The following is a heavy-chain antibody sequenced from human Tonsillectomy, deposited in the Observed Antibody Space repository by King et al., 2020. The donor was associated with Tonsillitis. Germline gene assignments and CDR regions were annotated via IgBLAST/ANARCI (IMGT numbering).Heavy chain of an antibody. CDR3: AKGEAAATEGYFQH. D-gene: IGHD6-13*01. J-gene: IGHJ1*01. V-gene: IGHV3-9*01. Sequence: VQLVESGGGLVQPGRSLRLSCAASGFTFHDYAMHWVRQAPGKGLEWVSSISWNSGRIGYADSLKGRFTISRDNAKKSLYLQMNSLRPEDTALYYSAKGEAAATEGYFQHWGQGTLVTVSS. CDR2: ISWNSGRI. CDR1: GFTFHDYA.